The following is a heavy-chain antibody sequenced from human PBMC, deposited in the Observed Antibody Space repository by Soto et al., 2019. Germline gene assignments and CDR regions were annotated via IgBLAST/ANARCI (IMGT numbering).Heavy chain of an antibody. J-gene: IGHJ4*02. Sequence: PGESLKISCKGSGYRFTSHWISWVRQMPGKGLEWMGRIDPSNSYTHYSPSFHGHVTISADNSISTAYLQWSNLRASDTAIYYCAFLDTSLDFDFWGQGTLVTVSS. CDR2: IDPSNSYT. V-gene: IGHV5-10-1*01. D-gene: IGHD3-3*02. CDR1: GYRFTSHW. CDR3: AFLDTSLDFDF.